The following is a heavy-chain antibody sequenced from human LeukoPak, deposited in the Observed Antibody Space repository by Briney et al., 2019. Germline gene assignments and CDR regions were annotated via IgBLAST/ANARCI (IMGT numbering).Heavy chain of an antibody. CDR3: ARRVVVVTANDKSDAFGV. J-gene: IGHJ3*01. D-gene: IGHD2-21*02. CDR1: GGSISGYY. CDR2: IYYTGSS. V-gene: IGHV4-59*01. Sequence: SETLSLTCTVSGGSISGYYWNWIRQPPGEGLEWIGYIYYTGSSNYNPSLKSRVSISLDTSKNQFSLKLSSVTAADTAVYYCARRVVVVTANDKSDAFGVWGQGTVVTVSS.